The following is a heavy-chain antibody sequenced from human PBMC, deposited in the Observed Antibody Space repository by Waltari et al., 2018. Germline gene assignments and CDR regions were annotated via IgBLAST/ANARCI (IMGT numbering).Heavy chain of an antibody. J-gene: IGHJ4*02. D-gene: IGHD6-13*01. CDR1: GFIFSSYW. CDR3: IRENIAAAGLES. CDR2: IKYDGSST. Sequence: EVQLVESGGGLVQPGGSLRLSCVASGFIFSSYWMDWVRQAPGKGLVWVSRIKYDGSSTTYADSGKGRFTISRDNAKNTLYLHMSSLRAEDTAVYYCIRENIAAAGLESWGQGTLVTVSS. V-gene: IGHV3-74*01.